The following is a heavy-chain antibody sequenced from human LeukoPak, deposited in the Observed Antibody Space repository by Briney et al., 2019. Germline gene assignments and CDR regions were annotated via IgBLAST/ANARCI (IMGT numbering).Heavy chain of an antibody. V-gene: IGHV3-9*01. J-gene: IGHJ6*03. CDR3: AKARGYYYYMDV. CDR2: ISWNSGTI. Sequence: GGSLRLSCAASGFTFDDYAMHWVRQAPGKGLEWVSGISWNSGTIRYADSVKGRFIISRDNAKNSLYLQMNSLRAEDTALYYCAKARGYYYYMDVWGKGTTVTVSS. CDR1: GFTFDDYA.